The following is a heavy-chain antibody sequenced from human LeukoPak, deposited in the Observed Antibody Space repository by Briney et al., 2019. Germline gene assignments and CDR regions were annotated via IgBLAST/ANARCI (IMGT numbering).Heavy chain of an antibody. J-gene: IGHJ4*02. CDR1: GFIFSDYY. CDR2: ISNSETSV. Sequence: PGGSPRLSCAASGFIFSDYYMTWVRQAPGKGLEWVSYISNSETSVDYADSVKGRFTISRDNAKNSLYLQMNSLRAEDTAVYYCARLSSYRYSGYDVFDFWGQGTLVTVSS. V-gene: IGHV3-11*01. D-gene: IGHD5-12*01. CDR3: ARLSSYRYSGYDVFDF.